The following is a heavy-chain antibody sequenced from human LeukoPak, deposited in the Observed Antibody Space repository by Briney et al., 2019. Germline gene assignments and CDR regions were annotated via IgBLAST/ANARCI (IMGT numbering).Heavy chain of an antibody. Sequence: PGGSLRLSCAASGFTFNSYAMNWVRQAPGKGLEWVSGISGSGGSTDYADSVKGRFTISRDNSKNTVYMRMNSLRAEDTAVYYCAKRSGSSGYYTLFDYWGQGTLVTVSS. D-gene: IGHD3-22*01. CDR3: AKRSGSSGYYTLFDY. J-gene: IGHJ4*02. CDR2: ISGSGGST. V-gene: IGHV3-23*01. CDR1: GFTFNSYA.